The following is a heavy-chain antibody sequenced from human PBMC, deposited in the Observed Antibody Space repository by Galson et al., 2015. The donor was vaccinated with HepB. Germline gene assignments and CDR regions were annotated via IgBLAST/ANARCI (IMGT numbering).Heavy chain of an antibody. D-gene: IGHD2-21*01. Sequence: SVKVSCKASGYTFTGYYMHWVRQAPGQGLEWMGWINPNSGGTNYAQKFQGRVTMTRDTSISTAYMELSRLRSDDTAVYYCARDLPRRGVVSAQNWFDPWGQGTLVTVSS. V-gene: IGHV1-2*02. CDR2: INPNSGGT. J-gene: IGHJ5*02. CDR1: GYTFTGYY. CDR3: ARDLPRRGVVSAQNWFDP.